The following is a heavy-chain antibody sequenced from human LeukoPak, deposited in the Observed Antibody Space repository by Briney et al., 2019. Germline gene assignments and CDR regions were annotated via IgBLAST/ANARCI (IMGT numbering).Heavy chain of an antibody. J-gene: IGHJ3*02. D-gene: IGHD2-2*01. CDR2: IYHSGST. CDR1: GGSISSGGYY. Sequence: PSQTLSLTSTVSGGSISSGGYYWSWIRQPPGKGLEWIGYIYHSGSTYYNPSLKSRVTISVDRSKNQFSLKLSSVTAADTAVYYCARDSEVPAARKAFDIWGQGTMVTVSS. V-gene: IGHV4-30-2*01. CDR3: ARDSEVPAARKAFDI.